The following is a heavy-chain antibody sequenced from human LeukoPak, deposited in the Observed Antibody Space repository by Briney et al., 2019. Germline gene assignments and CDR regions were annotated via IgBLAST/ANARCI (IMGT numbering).Heavy chain of an antibody. J-gene: IGHJ4*02. CDR3: TRYVDGSGSYSEY. Sequence: PGGSLRLSCAASGFIFSGSAMHWVRQAPGKGLEWVGRIKTKADTYATSYAASVKGRFTISRDDSRNTAFLQMDSLKIEDTGAYYCTRYVDGSGSYSEYWGQGTLVTVSS. CDR2: IKTKADTYAT. D-gene: IGHD3-10*01. CDR1: GFIFSGSA. V-gene: IGHV3-73*01.